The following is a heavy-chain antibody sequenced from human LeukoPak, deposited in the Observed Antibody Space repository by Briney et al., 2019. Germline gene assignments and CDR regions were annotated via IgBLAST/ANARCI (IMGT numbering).Heavy chain of an antibody. Sequence: GGSLRLSCAASGFTVSSNYMSWVRQAPGKGLEWVSVIYSGGITYYADSVKGRFTISRDNSKNTLYLQMNSPRAEVTAVYYCARGGYYDSSGLRPDAFDIWGQGTMVTVSS. CDR3: ARGGYYDSSGLRPDAFDI. CDR1: GFTVSSNY. J-gene: IGHJ3*02. V-gene: IGHV3-53*01. CDR2: IYSGGIT. D-gene: IGHD3-22*01.